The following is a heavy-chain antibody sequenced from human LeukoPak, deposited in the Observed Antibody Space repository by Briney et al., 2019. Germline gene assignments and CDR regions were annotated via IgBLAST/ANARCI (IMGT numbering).Heavy chain of an antibody. Sequence: GDSVKLSCTASGYTFTSYGISWVRQAPGQGLEWMGWIRAYNGNTNYAQKLQGRVTMTTDTSTSTAYMELRSLRSDDTAVYYCARDQGSSITWAKWFDPWGQGTLVTVSS. CDR1: GYTFTSYG. D-gene: IGHD1-14*01. V-gene: IGHV1-18*01. CDR3: ARDQGSSITWAKWFDP. J-gene: IGHJ5*02. CDR2: IRAYNGNT.